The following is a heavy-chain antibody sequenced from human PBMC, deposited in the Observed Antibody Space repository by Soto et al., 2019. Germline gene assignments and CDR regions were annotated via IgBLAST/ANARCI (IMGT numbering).Heavy chain of an antibody. V-gene: IGHV4-34*01. Sequence: SETLSLTCAVYGGSFSGYYWSWIRQPPGEGLEWIGEINHSGSSNYNPSLKSRVTTSVDTSKNQFSLKLSSVTAADTAVYYCARVLIITMIVGPRGFDIWGQGTMVTISS. D-gene: IGHD3-22*01. J-gene: IGHJ3*02. CDR3: ARVLIITMIVGPRGFDI. CDR2: INHSGSS. CDR1: GGSFSGYY.